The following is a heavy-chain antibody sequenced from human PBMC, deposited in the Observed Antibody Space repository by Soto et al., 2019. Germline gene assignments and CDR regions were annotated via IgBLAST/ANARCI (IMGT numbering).Heavy chain of an antibody. V-gene: IGHV4-4*02. J-gene: IGHJ4*02. D-gene: IGHD2-21*02. CDR2: IYHSGST. CDR1: GGSISSSNW. Sequence: SETLSLTCAVSGGSISSSNWWSWVRQPPGKGLEWIGEIYHSGSTNYNPSLKSRVTISVDKSKNQFSLKLSSVTAADTAVYYCARGGNPGDSVFDYWGQGTLVTVSS. CDR3: ARGGNPGDSVFDY.